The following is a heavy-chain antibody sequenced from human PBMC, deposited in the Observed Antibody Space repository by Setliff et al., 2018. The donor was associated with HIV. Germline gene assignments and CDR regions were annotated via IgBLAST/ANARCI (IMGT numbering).Heavy chain of an antibody. V-gene: IGHV3-11*04. CDR2: ISSSGGII. D-gene: IGHD2-15*01. J-gene: IGHJ4*02. CDR1: EFAFSDYY. CDR3: ARVSRDIVVVIAAGYFDF. Sequence: PGESLKISCVASEFAFSDYYMSWIRQAPGKGLEWISYISSSGGIIYYADSVKGRFTISRDNAKNSLYLQMNSLRVEDTAVYYCARVSRDIVVVIAAGYFDFWGPGTLVTVSS.